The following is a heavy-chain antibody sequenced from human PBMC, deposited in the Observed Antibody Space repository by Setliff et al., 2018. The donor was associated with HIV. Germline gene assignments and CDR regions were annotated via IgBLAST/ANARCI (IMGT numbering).Heavy chain of an antibody. D-gene: IGHD5-18*01. CDR1: GETFSGYY. V-gene: IGHV4-34*08. CDR2: INHGGIT. Sequence: SETLSLTCAVYGETFSGYYWSWIRQTPGKGLEWIGEINHGGITNSNPSLKSRVTMSVDTSKNQFYLKLSSVTAADTAVYYCALPVLGGYSYGIYSFMDVWGKGTTVTVSS. CDR3: ALPVLGGYSYGIYSFMDV. J-gene: IGHJ6*03.